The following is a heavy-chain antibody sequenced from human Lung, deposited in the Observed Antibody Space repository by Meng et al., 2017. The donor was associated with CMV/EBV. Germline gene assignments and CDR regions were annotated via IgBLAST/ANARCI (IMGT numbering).Heavy chain of an antibody. CDR3: ATYDLLTGPDY. V-gene: IGHV3-23*01. CDR1: GFTFRNYA. CDR2: IGGNGRNT. D-gene: IGHD3-9*01. Sequence: LTXAASGFTFRNYAMSWVRQTPGMGLEWVSLIGGNGRNTDYAASVKGRFTISRDNSKSTLYLQMNSLRAEDTAIYYCATYDLLTGPDYWGQGTLVTVSS. J-gene: IGHJ4*02.